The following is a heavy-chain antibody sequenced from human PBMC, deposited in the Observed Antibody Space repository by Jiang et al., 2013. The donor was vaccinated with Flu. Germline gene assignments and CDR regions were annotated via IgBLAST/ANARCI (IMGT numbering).Heavy chain of an antibody. J-gene: IGHJ4*02. CDR1: GYTFTGYY. V-gene: IGHV1-2*02. CDR2: INPNSGAT. D-gene: IGHD1-26*01. CDR3: ARRSGSYFDY. Sequence: GAEVKKPGASVKVSCKASGYTFTGYYRHWVRQAPGQGLEWMGWINPNSGATNYAQKFQGRVTMTRDASINTVYMELSSLRSDDTAVYYCARRSGSYFDYWGQGTLVTVSS.